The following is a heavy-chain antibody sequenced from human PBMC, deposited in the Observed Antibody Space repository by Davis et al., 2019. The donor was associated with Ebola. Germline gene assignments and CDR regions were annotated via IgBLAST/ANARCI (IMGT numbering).Heavy chain of an antibody. CDR2: IIPMFGTT. D-gene: IGHD3-9*01. J-gene: IGHJ3*02. CDR1: GVTFNSYA. V-gene: IGHV1-69*13. Sequence: SVKVSCKASGVTFNSYALSWVRQAPGQGLEWMGGIIPMFGTTDYAQKFQGRVTITADGSTNTAYMELSSLKSEDTAVYYCASAKGISTGRYFSDVFDIWGQGTMVTVSS. CDR3: ASAKGISTGRYFSDVFDI.